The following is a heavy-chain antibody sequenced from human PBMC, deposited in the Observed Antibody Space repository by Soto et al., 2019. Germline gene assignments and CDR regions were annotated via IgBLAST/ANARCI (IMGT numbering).Heavy chain of an antibody. V-gene: IGHV4-59*01. Sequence: PSETLSLTCTVSGDSISNYYWNWIRQPPGKGLEWIAYSYYGGNTNYNPSLKSRFTTSVDRSSNQFSLKLTSVTAADTAVYYCARYPFPLLPPPVDYGHPVYFDYWGQGTLVTVST. D-gene: IGHD4-17*01. CDR3: ARYPFPLLPPPVDYGHPVYFDY. CDR2: SYYGGNT. J-gene: IGHJ4*02. CDR1: GDSISNYY.